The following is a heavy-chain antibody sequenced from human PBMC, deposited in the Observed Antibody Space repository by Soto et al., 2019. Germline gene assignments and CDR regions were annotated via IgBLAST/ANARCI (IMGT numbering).Heavy chain of an antibody. CDR2: IYWDDDE. CDR3: THKGGRGAGMDV. V-gene: IGHV2-5*02. Sequence: QITVKESGPTLVKPTQTLTLTCTFPGFSLSNSGVGVAWIRQPPGKALEWLALIYWDDDERYRPSLRSRLTITKDTSKNQVVLTMTNVDPVDTATYFCTHKGGRGAGMDVWGQGTTVTVSS. D-gene: IGHD2-15*01. CDR1: GFSLSNSGVG. J-gene: IGHJ6*02.